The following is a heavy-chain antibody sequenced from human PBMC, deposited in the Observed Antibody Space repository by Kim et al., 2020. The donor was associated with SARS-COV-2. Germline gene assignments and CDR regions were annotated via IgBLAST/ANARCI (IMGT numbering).Heavy chain of an antibody. Sequence: GGSLRLSCTISGFTFTNYWMSWVHQAPGKGLEWVANIYKDGSEKNYVDSVRDRFTISRDNARNSVYLQMNSLRAEDTGLYYCARGGKFYYDTSGYPDDFWGQGILVTVSS. D-gene: IGHD3-22*01. V-gene: IGHV3-7*01. CDR2: IYKDGSEK. J-gene: IGHJ4*02. CDR1: GFTFTNYW. CDR3: ARGGKFYYDTSGYPDDF.